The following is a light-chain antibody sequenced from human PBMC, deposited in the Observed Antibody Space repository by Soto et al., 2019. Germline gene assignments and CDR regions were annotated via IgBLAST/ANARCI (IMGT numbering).Light chain of an antibody. V-gene: IGLV2-11*01. Sequence: QSALTQPRSVSGSPGQSVTISCTGTSSDVGGYNYVTWYQQYPGKAPKVMIYDVKTRPSGVPDRFSGSKSGNTASLTISGLQAEDEADYYCCSYAGDDTFVFGTGTKLTVL. CDR3: CSYAGDDTFV. CDR1: SSDVGGYNY. J-gene: IGLJ1*01. CDR2: DVK.